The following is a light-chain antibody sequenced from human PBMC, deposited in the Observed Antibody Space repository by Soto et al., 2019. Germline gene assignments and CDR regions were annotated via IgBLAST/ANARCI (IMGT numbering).Light chain of an antibody. J-gene: IGKJ2*02. V-gene: IGKV3-11*01. CDR1: QSVSSY. CDR2: DAS. CDR3: QQRGKWPST. Sequence: EIVLTQSPATLSLSPGERATLSCRASQSVSSYLAWYQQKPGQAPRLLIYDASNRATGIPARFSGSGSGTDFTLTISSLEPEDFAVYYCQQRGKWPSTFGPGTRWIS.